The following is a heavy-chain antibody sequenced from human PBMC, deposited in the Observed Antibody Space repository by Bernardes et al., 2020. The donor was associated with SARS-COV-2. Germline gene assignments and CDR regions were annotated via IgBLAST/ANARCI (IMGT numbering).Heavy chain of an antibody. J-gene: IGHJ4*02. CDR2: IFPGDSDT. CDR1: GYIFTSYW. V-gene: IGHV5-51*01. Sequence: GESLMISCQGSGYIFTSYWIGWVRQMPGKGPEWMGIIFPGDSDTIYSPSFQGQVTISADKSISTAYLQFANLKASDTAMYYCARQKYGSGSFFDSWGQGTLVTVSS. D-gene: IGHD3-10*01. CDR3: ARQKYGSGSFFDS.